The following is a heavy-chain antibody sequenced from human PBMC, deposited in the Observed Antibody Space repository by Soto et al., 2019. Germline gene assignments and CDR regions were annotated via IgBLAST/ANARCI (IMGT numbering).Heavy chain of an antibody. Sequence: GGSLRLSCAASGFTFDDYAMHWVRQAPGKGLEWVSGISWNSGSIGYADSVKGRFTISRDNAKNSLYLQMNSLRAEDTALYYCAKEGYCSGDSCYFGGDGAFDIWGQGTMVTVSS. CDR1: GFTFDDYA. D-gene: IGHD2-15*01. CDR3: AKEGYCSGDSCYFGGDGAFDI. V-gene: IGHV3-9*01. CDR2: ISWNSGSI. J-gene: IGHJ3*02.